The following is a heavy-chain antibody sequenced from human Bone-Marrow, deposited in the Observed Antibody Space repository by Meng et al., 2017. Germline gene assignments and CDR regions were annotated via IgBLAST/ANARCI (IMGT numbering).Heavy chain of an antibody. V-gene: IGHV3-53*01. J-gene: IGHJ4*02. CDR2: IYSGGST. D-gene: IGHD3-3*01. CDR3: ARSYDFWSGPFDY. Sequence: GESLKISCAASGFTVSSTYMSWVRQAPGKGLEWVSVIYSGGSTYYADSVKGRFTISRDNSKNTLYLQMNSLRAEDTAVYYCARSYDFWSGPFDYWGQGTLVTVSS. CDR1: GFTVSSTY.